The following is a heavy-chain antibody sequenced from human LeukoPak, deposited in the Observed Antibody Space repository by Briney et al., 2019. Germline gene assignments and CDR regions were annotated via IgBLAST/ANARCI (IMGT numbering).Heavy chain of an antibody. CDR3: AKDRSCTNDICHGDFDH. CDR2: ISGSGGST. Sequence: GGSLRLSCAAAGFTFSSYAVSWVRHAPGKGLEWVSSISGSGGSTYSADSVKGRFTISRDNSKNTLYLQMNSLRAEDTALYYCAKDRSCTNDICHGDFDHWGQGTLVTVSS. J-gene: IGHJ4*02. D-gene: IGHD2-8*01. V-gene: IGHV3-23*01. CDR1: GFTFSSYA.